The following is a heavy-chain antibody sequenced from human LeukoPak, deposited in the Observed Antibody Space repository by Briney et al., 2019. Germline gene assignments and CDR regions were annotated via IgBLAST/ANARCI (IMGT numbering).Heavy chain of an antibody. Sequence: ASVKVSCKASGYSFTSYYMHWVRQATGQGLEWMGWMNPNSGNTGYAQKFQGRVTMTRNTSISTAYMELSSLRSEDTAVYYCARGGTYYDILTGYYNVRAFDIWGQGTMVTVSS. V-gene: IGHV1-8*01. CDR3: ARGGTYYDILTGYYNVRAFDI. J-gene: IGHJ3*02. CDR1: GYSFTSYY. CDR2: MNPNSGNT. D-gene: IGHD3-9*01.